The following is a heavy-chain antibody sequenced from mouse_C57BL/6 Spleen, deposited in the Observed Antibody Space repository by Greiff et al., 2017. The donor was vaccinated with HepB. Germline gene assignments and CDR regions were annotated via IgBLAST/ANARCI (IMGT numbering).Heavy chain of an antibody. D-gene: IGHD2-4*01. CDR2: IDPSDSYT. CDR3: ARNYDYDGFDY. Sequence: QVQLQQPGAELVMPGASVKLSCKASGYTFTSYWMHWVKQRPGQGLEWIGEIDPSDSYTNYNQKFKGKSTLTVDKSSSTAYMQLSSLTSEDSAVYYCARNYDYDGFDYWGQGTTLTVSS. V-gene: IGHV1-69*01. CDR1: GYTFTSYW. J-gene: IGHJ2*01.